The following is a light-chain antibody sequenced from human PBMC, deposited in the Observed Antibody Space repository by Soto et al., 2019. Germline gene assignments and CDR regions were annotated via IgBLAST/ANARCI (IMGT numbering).Light chain of an antibody. CDR2: TAS. CDR3: QQLKSYPRT. Sequence: DIQLTQSPSFLSASVGDRVTITCRASQGIDSYLAWYQQTPGKAPKLLIYTASTLQRGVPSRFGGSGSGTEFTLTINSLQPEDFATYYCQQLKSYPRTFGGGTKVEIK. V-gene: IGKV1-9*01. J-gene: IGKJ4*01. CDR1: QGIDSY.